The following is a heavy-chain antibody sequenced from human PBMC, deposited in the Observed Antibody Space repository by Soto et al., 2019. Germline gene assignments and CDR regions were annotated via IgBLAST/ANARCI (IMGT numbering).Heavy chain of an antibody. Sequence: SQTLSLTCVISGDSVSSNSATWNWIRQSPSRGLEWLGRTYYRSTWYNDYAVSVKSRIIISPDTSKNQFSLQLNSVRPEDTAEYYCARDRGVATSDGMDVWGRGTTVTVS. V-gene: IGHV6-1*01. CDR2: TYYRSTWYN. CDR1: GDSVSSNSAT. J-gene: IGHJ6*02. CDR3: ARDRGVATSDGMDV. D-gene: IGHD5-12*01.